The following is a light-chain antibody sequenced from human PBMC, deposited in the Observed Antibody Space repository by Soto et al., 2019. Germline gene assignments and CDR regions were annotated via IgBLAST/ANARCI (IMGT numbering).Light chain of an antibody. J-gene: IGKJ1*01. CDR2: GAS. CDR3: QQCNRWLCT. Sequence: EIVLTQSPGTLSLFPGGRATVSCRATQRVSNNFLAWYQQNAGQPPRLLIYGASSRATGIPARFSGSGSGTEFTLIISSLQSEDSAVYYCQQCNRWLCTFGQGTKVDIK. V-gene: IGKV3D-20*02. CDR1: QRVSNNF.